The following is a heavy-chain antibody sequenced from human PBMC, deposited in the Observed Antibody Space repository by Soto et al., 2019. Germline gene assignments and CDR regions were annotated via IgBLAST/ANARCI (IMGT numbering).Heavy chain of an antibody. D-gene: IGHD6-13*01. CDR1: GGSISSYY. CDR2: IYYSGST. CDR3: ARTAAAVAWFDS. J-gene: IGHJ5*01. Sequence: SETLSLTCTVSGGSISSYYWSWIRQPPGKGLEWIGYIYYSGSTNYNPSLKSRVTISVDTSKNQFSLKLSSVTAADTAVYYCARTAAAVAWFDSWGQGTLVTVSS. V-gene: IGHV4-59*01.